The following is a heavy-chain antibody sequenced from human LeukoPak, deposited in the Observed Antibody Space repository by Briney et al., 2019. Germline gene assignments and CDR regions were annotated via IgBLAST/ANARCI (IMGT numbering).Heavy chain of an antibody. D-gene: IGHD4-17*01. J-gene: IGHJ6*03. V-gene: IGHV3-49*04. CDR3: ARDQLGGDPGNYYYYYMDV. CDR2: IRSKIYGGAI. Sequence: GGSLRLSCAASGFTFSSYSMNWVRQAPGKGLEWVGFIRSKIYGGAIEYAASVKGRFTISRDDSKSIAYLQMNSLRTEDTGLYYCARDQLGGDPGNYYYYYMDVWGKGATVTVPS. CDR1: GFTFSSYS.